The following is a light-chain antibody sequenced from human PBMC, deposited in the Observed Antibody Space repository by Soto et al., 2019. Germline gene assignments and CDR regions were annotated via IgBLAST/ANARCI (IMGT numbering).Light chain of an antibody. CDR3: RSYTSSSTPYV. J-gene: IGLJ1*01. Sequence: QSALPQPASVSGSPGQSSTISCTGTSSDVGVYNYVSWYQQHPRNAPKVMIYAVSNRPSGVSNRFAGSKSGNTASLTISGLQAEDEADYYCRSYTSSSTPYVFGTGTKVTVL. V-gene: IGLV2-14*01. CDR2: AVS. CDR1: SSDVGVYNY.